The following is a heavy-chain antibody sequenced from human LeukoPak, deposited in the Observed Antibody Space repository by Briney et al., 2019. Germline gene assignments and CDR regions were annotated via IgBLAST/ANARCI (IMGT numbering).Heavy chain of an antibody. V-gene: IGHV1-2*02. CDR1: GYTFTGYY. J-gene: IGHJ4*02. Sequence: ASVKVSCKASGYTFTGYYMHWVRQAPGQGLEWMGWINPNSGGTNYAQKFQGRVTMTRDTSISTAYMELSRLRSDDTAVYYCARGVFMVRGVIIKDYWGQGTLVTVSS. D-gene: IGHD3-10*01. CDR2: INPNSGGT. CDR3: ARGVFMVRGVIIKDY.